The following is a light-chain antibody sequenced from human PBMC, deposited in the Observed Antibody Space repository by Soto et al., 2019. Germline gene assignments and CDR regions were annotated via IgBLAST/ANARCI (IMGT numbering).Light chain of an antibody. Sequence: DIQMTQSPSTLSASVGDRVTITCRASQSISTWLAWYQQKPGKAPKLLIYKASNLEDGVPSRFSGSGSGTEFPTTITSLQPDDSATYYCQKNNPSPLTFGGGPTGEIK. J-gene: IGKJ4*01. CDR1: QSISTW. CDR2: KAS. V-gene: IGKV1-5*03. CDR3: QKNNPSPLT.